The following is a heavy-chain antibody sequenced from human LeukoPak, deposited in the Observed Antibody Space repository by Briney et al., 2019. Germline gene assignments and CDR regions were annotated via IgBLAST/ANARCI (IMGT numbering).Heavy chain of an antibody. D-gene: IGHD3-22*01. J-gene: IGHJ4*02. V-gene: IGHV1-18*01. CDR3: ARDYYDSSGYYLLWSFDY. Sequence: ASVKVSCKASGYTFTSYGISWVRQAPAQGLEWMGWISAYNGNTNYAQKLQGRVTMTTDTSTSTAYMELRSLRSDDTAVYYCARDYYDSSGYYLLWSFDYWSQGTLVTVSS. CDR1: GYTFTSYG. CDR2: ISAYNGNT.